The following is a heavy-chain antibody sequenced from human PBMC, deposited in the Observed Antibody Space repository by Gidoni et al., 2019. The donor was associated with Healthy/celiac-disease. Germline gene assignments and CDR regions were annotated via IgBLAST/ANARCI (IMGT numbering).Heavy chain of an antibody. Sequence: QVQLVESGGGVVQPGRSLRLSCAASGFTFSSYGMHWVRQAPGKGLEWVAVISYDGSNKYYADSVKGRFTISRDNSKNTLYLQMNSLRAEDTAVYYCARDERDSSNAFDIWGQGTMVTVSS. CDR3: ARDERDSSNAFDI. CDR1: GFTFSSYG. D-gene: IGHD3-22*01. V-gene: IGHV3-30*03. CDR2: ISYDGSNK. J-gene: IGHJ3*02.